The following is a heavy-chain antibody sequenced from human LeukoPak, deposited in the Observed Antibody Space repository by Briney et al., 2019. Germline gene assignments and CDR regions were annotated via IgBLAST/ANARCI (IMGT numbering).Heavy chain of an antibody. CDR3: ARDRYSGSSLFDY. CDR1: GGSISSHF. CDR2: IHYSGST. V-gene: IGHV4-59*11. Sequence: SETLSLTCTVSGGSISSHFWSWIRQPPGKGLEWIGYIHYSGSTNYNPSLKSRLTISVDTSKNQFSLKLSSVTAADTAVYYCARDRYSGSSLFDYWGQGTLVSVSS. D-gene: IGHD1-26*01. J-gene: IGHJ4*02.